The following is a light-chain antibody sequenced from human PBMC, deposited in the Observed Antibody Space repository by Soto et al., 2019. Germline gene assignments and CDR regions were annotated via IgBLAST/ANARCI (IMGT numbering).Light chain of an antibody. V-gene: IGLV2-8*01. CDR2: EVT. Sequence: QSALTQPPSASGSLGQSVTISCTGTSSDIGRYEFVSWYQHHPGKAPKLIIYEVTEWPSGVPDRFSGSKSGNTASLTVSGLQADDEADYFCCSYAGTKYYVFGTGTKLTVL. J-gene: IGLJ1*01. CDR3: CSYAGTKYYV. CDR1: SSDIGRYEF.